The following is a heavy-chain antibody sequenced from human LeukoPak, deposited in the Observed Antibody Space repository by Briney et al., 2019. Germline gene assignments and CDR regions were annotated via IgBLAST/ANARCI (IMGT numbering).Heavy chain of an antibody. J-gene: IGHJ4*02. V-gene: IGHV4-39*01. CDR3: ARRGYSYAYGHDY. D-gene: IGHD5-18*01. CDR2: IYYSGST. Sequence: SETLSLTCTVSGGSISSGDYYWSWIRQPPGKGLEWIGSIYYSGSTYFNPSLKSRVTISVDTSKNQFSLKLSSVTAADTAVYYCARRGYSYAYGHDYWGQGALVTVSS. CDR1: GGSISSGDYY.